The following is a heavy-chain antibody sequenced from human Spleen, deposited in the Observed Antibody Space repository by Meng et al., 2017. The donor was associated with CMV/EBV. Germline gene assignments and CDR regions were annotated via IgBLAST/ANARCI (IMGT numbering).Heavy chain of an antibody. CDR3: ARDKLTFGYEAVSASYFDY. CDR1: RFPLKRFT. CDR2: VSSDSDYT. V-gene: IGHV3-21*01. Sequence: GESLKISCAASRFPLKRFTMNWVRQAPGKGLEWVSSVSSDSDYTNYADSVRGRFNLSRDDAKNSLYLQMNSLRAEDTAVYYCARDKLTFGYEAVSASYFDYWGQGTLVTVSS. J-gene: IGHJ4*02. D-gene: IGHD6-19*01.